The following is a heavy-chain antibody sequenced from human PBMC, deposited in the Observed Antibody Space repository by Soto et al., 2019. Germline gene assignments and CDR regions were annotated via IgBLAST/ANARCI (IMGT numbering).Heavy chain of an antibody. CDR1: GFTFSDYY. Sequence: QVQLVESGGGLVKPGGSLRLSCAASGFTFSDYYMSWIRQAPGKGLECVSYISSSGSTIYYADSVKGRFTISRDNAKNALYPQMNSLRAEDTAVYYCARTDYSNYYYYYYMDVWGKGTTVTVSS. CDR2: ISSSGSTI. V-gene: IGHV3-11*01. D-gene: IGHD4-4*01. J-gene: IGHJ6*03. CDR3: ARTDYSNYYYYYYMDV.